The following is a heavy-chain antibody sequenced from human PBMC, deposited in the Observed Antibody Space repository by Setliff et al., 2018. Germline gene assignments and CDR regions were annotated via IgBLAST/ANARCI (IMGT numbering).Heavy chain of an antibody. CDR3: ARATSGWYSAYYYYMDV. Sequence: SETLSLTCTVSGDSISSRTYYWSWIRQPAGKGLEWIGHINRRGSTNFTPSLKSRVTISLDTSKNQFSLNLTSVTAADTAVYYCARATSGWYSAYYYYMDVWGKGTTV. CDR2: INRRGST. V-gene: IGHV4-61*09. D-gene: IGHD6-19*01. J-gene: IGHJ6*03. CDR1: GDSISSRTYY.